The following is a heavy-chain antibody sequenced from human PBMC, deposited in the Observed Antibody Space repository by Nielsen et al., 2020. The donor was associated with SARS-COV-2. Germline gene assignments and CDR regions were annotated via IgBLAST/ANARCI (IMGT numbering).Heavy chain of an antibody. V-gene: IGHV1-69*04. CDR3: ARVGAYHYYYMDV. J-gene: IGHJ6*03. CDR1: GGTFSSYA. CDR2: IIPILGIA. Sequence: SVKVSCKASGGTFSSYAISWVRQAPGQGLEWMGRIIPILGIANYAQKFQGRVTMTTDTSTSTAYMELRSLRSDDTAVYYCARVGAYHYYYMDVWGKGTTVTVSS. D-gene: IGHD3-16*01.